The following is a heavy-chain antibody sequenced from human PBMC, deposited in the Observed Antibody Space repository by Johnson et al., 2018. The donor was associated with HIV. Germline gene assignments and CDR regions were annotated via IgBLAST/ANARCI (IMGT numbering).Heavy chain of an antibody. CDR2: FFGGDGT. D-gene: IGHD5-24*01. CDR1: GFTVSSYY. V-gene: IGHV3-66*01. Sequence: GQLVESGGGLVQPGGSLRLSCAASGFTVSSYYMTWVRQAPGKGLEWVSVFFGGDGTYYADSVRGRFIISRDNSKNTLYLQMNSLRAEDTAVYYCARACRDGYTCDVYDIWGQGTMVTVSS. CDR3: ARACRDGYTCDVYDI. J-gene: IGHJ3*02.